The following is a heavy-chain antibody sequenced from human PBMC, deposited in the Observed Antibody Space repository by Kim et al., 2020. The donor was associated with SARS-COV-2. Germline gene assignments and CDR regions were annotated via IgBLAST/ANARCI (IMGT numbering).Heavy chain of an antibody. J-gene: IGHJ4*02. CDR1: GGSFSGYY. CDR3: ARGRKFKTHMTTVVMGTRGFDY. Sequence: SETLSLTCAVYGGSFSGYYWSWIRQPPGKGLEWIGEINHSGSTNYNPSLKSRVTISVDTSKNQFSLKLSSVTAADTAVYYCARGRKFKTHMTTVVMGTRGFDYWGQGTLVTVSS. CDR2: INHSGST. V-gene: IGHV4-34*01. D-gene: IGHD4-17*01.